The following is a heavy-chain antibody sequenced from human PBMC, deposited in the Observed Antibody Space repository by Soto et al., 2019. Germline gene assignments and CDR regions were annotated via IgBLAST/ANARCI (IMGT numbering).Heavy chain of an antibody. CDR2: ISGSGGST. Sequence: GGSLRLSCAASGFTFSSYAMSWVRQAPGKGLEWVSAISGSGGSTYYADSVKGRFTISRDNSKNTLYLQMNSLRAEDTAVYYCAKDLDDYYDSSGYYLTSYYYYGMAVWGQGTTVTVSS. J-gene: IGHJ6*02. CDR1: GFTFSSYA. D-gene: IGHD3-22*01. CDR3: AKDLDDYYDSSGYYLTSYYYYGMAV. V-gene: IGHV3-23*01.